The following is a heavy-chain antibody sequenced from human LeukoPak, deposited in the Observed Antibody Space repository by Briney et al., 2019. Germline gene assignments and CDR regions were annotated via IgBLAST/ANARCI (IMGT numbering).Heavy chain of an antibody. Sequence: PGRSLRLSCVASGFLFCDYAMPWVPQTPEKGLEWVSGISWKSDRIVYADSVKGRFTISRDNAKKTLYLQMNNLRPDDTALYYCAKVGLWGQGTLVTVSS. CDR2: ISWKSDRI. CDR1: GFLFCDYA. CDR3: AKVGL. J-gene: IGHJ4*02. V-gene: IGHV3-9*01.